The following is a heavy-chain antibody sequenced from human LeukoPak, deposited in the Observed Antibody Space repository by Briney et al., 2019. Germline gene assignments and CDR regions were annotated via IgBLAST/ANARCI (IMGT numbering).Heavy chain of an antibody. CDR2: FDPEDGET. D-gene: IGHD3-16*01. CDR1: GYTLTEVS. Sequence: ASVRVSCKVSGYTLTEVSTYCVRQAPGKGLEWMGGFDPEDGETIYAQKFQGRVTMTEDTSTDTAYMELSRLRSEDTAVYYCATASVGQSGGWCYPWGRGTLVTVSS. J-gene: IGHJ5*02. V-gene: IGHV1-24*01. CDR3: ATASVGQSGGWCYP.